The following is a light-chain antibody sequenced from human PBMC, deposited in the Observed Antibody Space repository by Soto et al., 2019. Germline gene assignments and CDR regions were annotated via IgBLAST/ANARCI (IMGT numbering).Light chain of an antibody. J-gene: IGKJ4*01. Sequence: DIQLTQSPSFLSASVGDRVTITCRDSQGVSSYLAWYQQKPGKAPKLLIYAASTLQSGVPSRFSGTGSGTGFTLTISSLQPEDFATYYCQQLNSYPLTFGGGTKVEIK. CDR2: AAS. V-gene: IGKV1-9*01. CDR3: QQLNSYPLT. CDR1: QGVSSY.